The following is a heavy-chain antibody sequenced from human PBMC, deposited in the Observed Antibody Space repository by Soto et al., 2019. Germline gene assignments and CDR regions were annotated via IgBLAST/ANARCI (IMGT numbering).Heavy chain of an antibody. CDR1: GFTFSSYA. Sequence: GGSLRLSCAASGFTFSSYAMSWVRQAPGKGLEWVSAISGSGGSTYYADSVKGRFTISRDNSKNTLYLQMNSLRAEDTAVYYCANSRAGYSYGYDYWGQGTLVTVSS. CDR3: ANSRAGYSYGYDY. J-gene: IGHJ4*02. D-gene: IGHD5-18*01. V-gene: IGHV3-23*01. CDR2: ISGSGGST.